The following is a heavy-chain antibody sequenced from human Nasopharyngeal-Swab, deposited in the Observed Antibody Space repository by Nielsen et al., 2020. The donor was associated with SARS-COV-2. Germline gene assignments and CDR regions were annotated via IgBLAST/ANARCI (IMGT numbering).Heavy chain of an antibody. Sequence: WVRQAPGQGLEWMGWMNPNSGNTGYAQKFQGRVTMTRNTSISTAYMELSSLRSEDTAVNYCARAGKIQLWFNSLYYFDYWGQGTLVTVSS. D-gene: IGHD5-18*01. CDR2: MNPNSGNT. CDR3: ARAGKIQLWFNSLYYFDY. J-gene: IGHJ4*02. V-gene: IGHV1-8*01.